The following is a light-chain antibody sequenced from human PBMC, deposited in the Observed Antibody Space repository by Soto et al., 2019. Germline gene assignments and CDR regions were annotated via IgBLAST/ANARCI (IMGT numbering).Light chain of an antibody. CDR3: QQLNSYPIP. V-gene: IGKV1-9*01. CDR2: AAS. Sequence: QLTQSPSSLSASVGDRVTITCRASQDSRGYLAWYQQEPGKAPKLLIYAASSLESGVPSRFSGSGSGTDFSLTISSLQPEDFATYYCQQLNSYPIPFGPGTKVDIK. J-gene: IGKJ3*01. CDR1: QDSRGY.